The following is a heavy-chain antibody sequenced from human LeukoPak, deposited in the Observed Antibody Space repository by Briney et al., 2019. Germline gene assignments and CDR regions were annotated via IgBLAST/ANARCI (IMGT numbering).Heavy chain of an antibody. CDR1: GFTFSSYW. Sequence: GGSLRLSCVASGFTFSSYWMSWVRQAPGKGLEWVANIKQDGNEKYYVDSVKGRFTISRDNAKNSLYLQMNSLRAEDTAVYYCARVLWFGDKTFDYWGQGTLVTVSS. D-gene: IGHD3-10*01. CDR2: IKQDGNEK. J-gene: IGHJ4*02. V-gene: IGHV3-7*01. CDR3: ARVLWFGDKTFDY.